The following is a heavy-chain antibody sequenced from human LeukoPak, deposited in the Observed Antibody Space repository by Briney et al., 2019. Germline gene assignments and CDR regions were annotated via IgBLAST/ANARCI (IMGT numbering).Heavy chain of an antibody. V-gene: IGHV3-21*01. CDR3: ARDAEDPRLW. CDR2: ISSSSNYI. J-gene: IGHJ4*02. D-gene: IGHD4/OR15-4a*01. CDR1: GFTFSSYS. Sequence: PGGSLRLSCAASGFTFSSYSMNWVRQAPGKGLEWVSSISSSSNYIYYADSVKGRFTISRDNAKNSLYLQMNSLRAEDTAVYYCARDAEDPRLWWGQGTLVTVPS.